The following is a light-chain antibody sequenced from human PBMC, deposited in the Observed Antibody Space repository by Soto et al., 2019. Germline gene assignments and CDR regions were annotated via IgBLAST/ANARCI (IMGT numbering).Light chain of an antibody. CDR1: SSDVGGYDY. Sequence: QSALTQPAFVSGSPGQSITISCAGTSSDVGGYDYVSWYQHHPGKAPKLMIYEVTNRPSGVSNRFSGSKSGNTASLSISGLQAADDADYYCTSYTASGTVVFGGGTQLTVL. V-gene: IGLV2-14*01. CDR3: TSYTASGTVV. CDR2: EVT. J-gene: IGLJ2*01.